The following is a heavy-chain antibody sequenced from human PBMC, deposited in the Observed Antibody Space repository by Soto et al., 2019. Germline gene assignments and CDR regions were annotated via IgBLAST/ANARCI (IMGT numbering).Heavy chain of an antibody. J-gene: IGHJ6*02. D-gene: IGHD2-8*01. CDR1: GGSISSYY. Sequence: SETLSLTCTVSGGSISSYYWSWIRQPPGKGLEWIGYIYYSGSTNYNPSLKSRVTISVDTSKNQFSLKLSSVTAADTALYYCARELMVYATNYYYYGMDVWGQGTTVT. V-gene: IGHV4-59*01. CDR3: ARELMVYATNYYYYGMDV. CDR2: IYYSGST.